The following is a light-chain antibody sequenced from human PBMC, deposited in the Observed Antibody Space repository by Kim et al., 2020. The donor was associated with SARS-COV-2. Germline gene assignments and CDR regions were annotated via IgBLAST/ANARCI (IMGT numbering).Light chain of an antibody. J-gene: IGKJ2*01. CDR2: GAS. CDR1: QTITSSF. Sequence: PGGRATLSCRASQTITSSFLAWYQQKPGQSPRLLIYGASSRATGIPDRFSGSGSGTDFTLTISRLEPEDFAVYYCQQYGRSPYTFGQGTKLEIK. V-gene: IGKV3-20*01. CDR3: QQYGRSPYT.